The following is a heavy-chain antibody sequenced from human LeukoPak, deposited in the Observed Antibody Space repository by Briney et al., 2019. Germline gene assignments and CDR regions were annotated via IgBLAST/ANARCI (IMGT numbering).Heavy chain of an antibody. CDR2: MNPNSGNT. CDR1: GYTFTSYD. Sequence: ASVKVSCKASGYTFTSYDINWVRQATGQGLEWMGWMNPNSGNTGYAQKFQGRVTMTRNTSISTAYMELSSLRSEDTAVYYCAREMVRGVIIPKTKNWFDPWGQGTLVTVSS. CDR3: AREMVRGVIIPKTKNWFDP. D-gene: IGHD3-10*01. J-gene: IGHJ5*02. V-gene: IGHV1-8*01.